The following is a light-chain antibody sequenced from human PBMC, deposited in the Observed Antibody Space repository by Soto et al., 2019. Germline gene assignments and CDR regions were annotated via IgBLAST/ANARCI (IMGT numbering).Light chain of an antibody. Sequence: SYELTQPPSVSVSPGQTARITCSGDALPKQYAYWYQQKPGQAPVLVIYKDSERPSGIPERFSGSSSGTTVTLTISGVQAEDEADYYCQSADSSGSIEVFGGGTKLTGL. CDR2: KDS. CDR1: ALPKQY. J-gene: IGLJ2*01. V-gene: IGLV3-25*03. CDR3: QSADSSGSIEV.